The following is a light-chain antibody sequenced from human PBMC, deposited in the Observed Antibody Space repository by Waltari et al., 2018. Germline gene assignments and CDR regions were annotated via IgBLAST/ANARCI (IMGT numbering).Light chain of an antibody. CDR1: SDINVGTYR. Sequence: QAVLTQPSSLSASPGASASLTCTLRSDINVGTYRIYWYQQKPGSPPQYLLKSKSNSDNQMGFGVPGRFSGSNGDSANAGILLISGLQSEDEADYSCMIWHSSARDVVFGGGTRLTVL. CDR3: MIWHSSARDVV. CDR2: SKSNSDN. J-gene: IGLJ2*01. V-gene: IGLV5-45*02.